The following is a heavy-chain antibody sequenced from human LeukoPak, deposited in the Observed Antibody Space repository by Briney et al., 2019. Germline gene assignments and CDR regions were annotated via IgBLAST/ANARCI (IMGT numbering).Heavy chain of an antibody. CDR3: ARDFWGAYRVDYFDY. CDR1: GFTFSNYW. J-gene: IGHJ4*02. V-gene: IGHV3-7*01. CDR2: IKQDGSET. D-gene: IGHD3-3*01. Sequence: GGSLRLSCAASGFTFSNYWMSWVRRAPGKGRELVANIKQDGSETYYVDSLRGRFTISRDNAKKSLYLQMNSLRAEDTAVYYCARDFWGAYRVDYFDYWGQGTLVTVSS.